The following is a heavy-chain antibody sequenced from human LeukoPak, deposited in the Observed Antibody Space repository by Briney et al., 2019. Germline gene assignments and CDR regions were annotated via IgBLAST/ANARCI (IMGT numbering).Heavy chain of an antibody. CDR3: ARGFYYTGMDV. J-gene: IGHJ6*02. CDR1: GDSVSSNSAA. Sequence: SQTLSLTCAISGDSVSSNSAAWNWLRQSPSRGLEWLGWTYYRSKWYNDYAVSLKSRITINPDTSKNQFSLHLNSVTPEDTAVYYCARGFYYTGMDVWGQGTTVTVSS. D-gene: IGHD3-10*01. V-gene: IGHV6-1*01. CDR2: TYYRSKWYN.